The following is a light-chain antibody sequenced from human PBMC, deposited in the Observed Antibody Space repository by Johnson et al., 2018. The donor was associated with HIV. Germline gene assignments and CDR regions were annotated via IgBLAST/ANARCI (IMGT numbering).Light chain of an antibody. V-gene: IGLV1-51*02. J-gene: IGLJ1*01. CDR3: GTWDSSLTSYV. CDR1: SSNIGNNY. CDR2: EDN. Sequence: QPVLTQPPSVSAAPGQKVTISCSGSSSNIGNNYVSWYQQLPGTAPKLLIYEDNKRPSGIPGRFSGSKSGPSATLAITGLQTGDEADYYCGTWDSSLTSYVFGAGTKVTVL.